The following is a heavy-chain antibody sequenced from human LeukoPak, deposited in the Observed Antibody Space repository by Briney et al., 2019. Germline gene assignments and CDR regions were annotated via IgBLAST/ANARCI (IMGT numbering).Heavy chain of an antibody. CDR1: GFTFDDYA. D-gene: IGHD1-26*01. V-gene: IGHV3-9*01. CDR3: ARGIMGATDAFDI. Sequence: PGRSLRLSCAASGFTFDDYAMHWVRQAPGKGLEWVTGISWNSGSIGYADSVKGRFTISRDNAKNSLYLQMNSLRAEDTALYHCARGIMGATDAFDIWGQGTMVTVSS. J-gene: IGHJ3*02. CDR2: ISWNSGSI.